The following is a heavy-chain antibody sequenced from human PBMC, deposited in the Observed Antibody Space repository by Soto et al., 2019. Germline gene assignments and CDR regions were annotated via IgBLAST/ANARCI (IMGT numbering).Heavy chain of an antibody. CDR1: GYTFTSYD. CDR2: MNPNSGNT. J-gene: IGHJ4*02. V-gene: IGHV1-8*01. Sequence: ASVKVSCKASGYTFTSYDINWVRQATGQGLEWMGWMNPNSGNTGYAQKFQGRVTMTRNTSISTAYMELSSLRSEDTAVYYCARVYYDYIWGSYRYTLGVFDYWGQGTLVTVSS. D-gene: IGHD3-16*02. CDR3: ARVYYDYIWGSYRYTLGVFDY.